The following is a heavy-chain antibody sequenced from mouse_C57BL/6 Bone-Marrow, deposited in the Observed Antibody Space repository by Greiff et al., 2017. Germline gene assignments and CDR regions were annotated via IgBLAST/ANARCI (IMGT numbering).Heavy chain of an antibody. CDR2: IYPGGGYT. CDR3: ASGTTVPFAY. V-gene: IGHV1-63*01. D-gene: IGHD1-1*01. J-gene: IGHJ3*01. Sequence: VHLVESGAELVRPGTSVKMSCKASGYTFTNYWIGWAKQRPGHGLEWIGDIYPGGGYTNYNEKFKGKATLTADKSSSTAYMQFSSLTSEDSAIYYCASGTTVPFAYWGQGTLVTVSA. CDR1: GYTFTNYW.